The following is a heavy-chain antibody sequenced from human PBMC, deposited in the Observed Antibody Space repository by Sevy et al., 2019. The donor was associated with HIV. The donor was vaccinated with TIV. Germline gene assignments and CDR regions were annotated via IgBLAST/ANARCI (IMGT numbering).Heavy chain of an antibody. CDR1: GFTFTTYW. CDR3: TPNNSDDSAKDRFTMRRDNAENSLYLHMDRLSAEDTDLYYCARERSWPSVVDL. J-gene: IGHJ5*02. V-gene: IGHV3-7*01. CDR2: INRDGSQK. Sequence: GGSLRLSCAASGFTFTTYWMIWVRQAPGKGLEWVANINRDGSQKYYADSLKDRFTISRDNAENSLYLQMNSRRGEDTKDHYGTPNNSDDSAKDRFTMRRDNAENSLYLHMDRLSAEDTDLYYCARERSWPSVVDLWGQGTLVTVSS. D-gene: IGHD4-17*01.